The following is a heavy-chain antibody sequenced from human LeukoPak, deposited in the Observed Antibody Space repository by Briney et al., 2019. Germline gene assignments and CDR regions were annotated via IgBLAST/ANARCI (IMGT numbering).Heavy chain of an antibody. Sequence: PGGSLRLSCAASGFTFSSYSMNWVRQAPGKGLEWVSSISSSSSYIYYADSVKGRFTTSRDNVKNSLYLQMNSLRAEDTAVYYCATGWSIDYWGQGTLVTVSS. CDR2: ISSSSSYI. J-gene: IGHJ4*02. V-gene: IGHV3-21*01. CDR1: GFTFSSYS. CDR3: ATGWSIDY.